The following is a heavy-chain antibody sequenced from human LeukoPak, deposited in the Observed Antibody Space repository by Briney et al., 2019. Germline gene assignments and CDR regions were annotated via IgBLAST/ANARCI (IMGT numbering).Heavy chain of an antibody. CDR1: GGSISSYY. V-gene: IGHV4-59*01. CDR3: ARGSDFWSGYYTGTYYYYYMDV. CDR2: IYYSGST. J-gene: IGHJ6*03. D-gene: IGHD3-3*01. Sequence: SETLSLTCTVSGGSISSYYWSWIRQPPGKGLEWIGYIYYSGSTNYNPSLKSRVTISVDTSKTQSSLKLSSVTAADTAVYYCARGSDFWSGYYTGTYYYYYMDVWGKGTTVTGSS.